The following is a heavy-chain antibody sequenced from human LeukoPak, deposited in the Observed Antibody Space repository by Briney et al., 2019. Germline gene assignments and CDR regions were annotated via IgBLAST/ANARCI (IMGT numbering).Heavy chain of an antibody. CDR3: ARALGY. V-gene: IGHV3-74*01. CDR2: IKRDGSGT. Sequence: GGSLRLSCAASGFTFSSHCMHWVRQAPGKGLVWVSHIKRDGSGTSYADSVKGRFTISRDNAKNTLYLQMNSLRAEDTAIYYCARALGYWGQGTLVTVCS. CDR1: GFTFSSHC. J-gene: IGHJ4*02.